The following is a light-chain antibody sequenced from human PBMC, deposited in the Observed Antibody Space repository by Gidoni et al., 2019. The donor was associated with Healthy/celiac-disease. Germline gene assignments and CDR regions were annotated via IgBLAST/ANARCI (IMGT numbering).Light chain of an antibody. CDR2: RDS. CDR1: NIGSKN. Sequence: SYELTQPLSVSVALGQTARITCGGNNIGSKNVHGYQQKPGQAPVLVIYRDSNRPSGIPERFAGSNSGNTATLTISRAQAGDEADYYCQVWDSVCVFGGGTKLTVL. V-gene: IGLV3-9*01. J-gene: IGLJ3*02. CDR3: QVWDSVCV.